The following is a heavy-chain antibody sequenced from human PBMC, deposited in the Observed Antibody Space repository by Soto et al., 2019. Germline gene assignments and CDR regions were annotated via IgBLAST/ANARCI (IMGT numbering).Heavy chain of an antibody. Sequence: EVQLLESGGGLVQPGGSLRLSCAASGFTFSSYAMSWVRQAPGKGLEWVSAISGSGGSTYYADSVKGRFTISRDNSKNTLYLQMNSLRAEDTAVYYCAKARDSSSRGRKYGDYGNWGQGTLVTVSS. CDR2: ISGSGGST. J-gene: IGHJ4*02. D-gene: IGHD4-17*01. CDR3: AKARDSSSRGRKYGDYGN. CDR1: GFTFSSYA. V-gene: IGHV3-23*01.